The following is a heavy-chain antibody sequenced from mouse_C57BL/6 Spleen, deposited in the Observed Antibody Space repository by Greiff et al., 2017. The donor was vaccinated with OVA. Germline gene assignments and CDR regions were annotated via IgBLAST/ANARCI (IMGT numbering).Heavy chain of an antibody. D-gene: IGHD1-1*01. J-gene: IGHJ1*03. CDR2: IYPGSGST. CDR1: GYTFTSYW. Sequence: VQLQQPGAELVKPGASVKMSCKASGYTFTSYWITWVKQRPGQGLEWIGDIYPGSGSTNYNEKFKSKATLTVDTSSSTAYMQLSSLTSEDSAVYYCARGGSSFSYWYFDVWGTGTTVTVSS. V-gene: IGHV1-55*01. CDR3: ARGGSSFSYWYFDV.